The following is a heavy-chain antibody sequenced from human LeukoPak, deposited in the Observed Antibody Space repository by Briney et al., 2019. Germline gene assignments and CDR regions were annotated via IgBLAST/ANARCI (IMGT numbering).Heavy chain of an antibody. CDR2: IYSGGST. CDR1: GFTVSSNY. D-gene: IGHD4-17*01. Sequence: GGSLRLSCAASGFTVSSNYMSWVRQAPGKGLEWVSVIYSGGSTYYADSVKGRFTISRDNSKNTLYLQMNSLRAEDTAVYYCASGLYGDYVLGYFDYWGQGTLVTSPQ. V-gene: IGHV3-66*01. J-gene: IGHJ4*02. CDR3: ASGLYGDYVLGYFDY.